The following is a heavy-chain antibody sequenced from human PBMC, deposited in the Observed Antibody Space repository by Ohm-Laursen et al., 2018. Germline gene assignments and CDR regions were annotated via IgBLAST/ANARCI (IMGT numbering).Heavy chain of an antibody. D-gene: IGHD6-6*01. CDR1: GFIFSNFW. Sequence: SLRLSCSASGFIFSNFWMNWVRQAPGKGLEWISYISETGSHIYDADSMRGRFTVARDNAKNLLYLQLNSLRVEDTAVYYCARDSSRRAREGGMDVWGQGTMVTVSS. CDR3: ARDSSRRAREGGMDV. CDR2: ISETGSHI. V-gene: IGHV3-21*01. J-gene: IGHJ6*02.